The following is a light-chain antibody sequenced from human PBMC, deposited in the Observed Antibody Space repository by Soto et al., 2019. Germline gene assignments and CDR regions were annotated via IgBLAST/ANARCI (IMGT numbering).Light chain of an antibody. CDR1: HSVSGSY. Sequence: EIVLTQSPGTLSLSPGERATLSCSASHSVSGSYLAWYQQKPGQAHKLLIYAASSRATGIPDRFSGSGSGTDFTLTISRLEPEDFAVYYCLHYGDSRTFGRGTKVETK. CDR3: LHYGDSRT. CDR2: AAS. V-gene: IGKV3-20*01. J-gene: IGKJ1*01.